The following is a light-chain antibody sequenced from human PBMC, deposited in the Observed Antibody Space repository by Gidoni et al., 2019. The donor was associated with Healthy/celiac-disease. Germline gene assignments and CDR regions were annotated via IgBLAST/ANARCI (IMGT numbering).Light chain of an antibody. CDR2: GAS. Sequence: ESVLTQSPGTLSLSPGERATLSCRASQSVSSIYLAWYQQKPGQAPRLLIYGASSRAPGIPDRFSGSWSGTDFTLTISSLEPEDFAVYYCQQYGSSPTFGQGTKVEIK. V-gene: IGKV3-20*01. J-gene: IGKJ1*01. CDR1: QSVSSIY. CDR3: QQYGSSPT.